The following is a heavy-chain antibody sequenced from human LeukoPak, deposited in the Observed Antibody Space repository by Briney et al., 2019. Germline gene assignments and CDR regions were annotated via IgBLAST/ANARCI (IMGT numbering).Heavy chain of an antibody. J-gene: IGHJ4*02. CDR3: ARGGWWENFFDY. Sequence: GGSLRLPCAASGFTFSSYWMHWVRQAPGKGLVWVSRINTDGSSTNYADSVKGRFTISRDNAKNTLYLQMNSLRVEDTAIYYCARGGWWENFFDYWGQGTLVTVSS. D-gene: IGHD1-26*01. CDR2: INTDGSST. CDR1: GFTFSSYW. V-gene: IGHV3-74*01.